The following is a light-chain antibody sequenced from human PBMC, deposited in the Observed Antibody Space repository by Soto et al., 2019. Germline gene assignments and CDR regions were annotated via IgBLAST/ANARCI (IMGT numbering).Light chain of an antibody. CDR3: QQYNSYWT. CDR1: QGISSY. J-gene: IGKJ1*01. Sequence: DIQMTQSPSSLSASVGDRVTITCRASQGISSYLAWHQQKPGKVPKLLIYDASTLESGVPSRFSGRGSGTEFTLTISSLQPDDFATYYCQQYNSYWTFGQGTKVDIK. CDR2: DAS. V-gene: IGKV1-5*01.